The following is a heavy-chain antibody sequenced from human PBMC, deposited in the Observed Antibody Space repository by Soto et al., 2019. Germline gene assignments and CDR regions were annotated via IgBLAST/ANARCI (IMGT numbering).Heavy chain of an antibody. D-gene: IGHD2-8*01. J-gene: IGHJ4*02. CDR3: ASRDCTNGVCKSFDY. Sequence: GGSLRLSCAASGFTFSSYSMNWVRQAPGKGLEWVSSISSSSSYIYYADSVKGRFTISRDNAKNSLYLQMNSLRAEDTAVYYCASRDCTNGVCKSFDYWGQGTLVTVSS. V-gene: IGHV3-21*01. CDR2: ISSSSSYI. CDR1: GFTFSSYS.